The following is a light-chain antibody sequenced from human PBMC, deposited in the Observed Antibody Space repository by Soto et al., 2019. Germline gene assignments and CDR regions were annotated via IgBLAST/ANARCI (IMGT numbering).Light chain of an antibody. CDR1: QGIRNA. CDR3: QQAYSFPIT. CDR2: AAS. Sequence: IQITQSPSSLPSSVGDKLTITCRASQGIRNALAWYQQKPGKXXKXXIYAASTLQSGVPSRFSGSGSGTDFTLSISNLQPEDFATYYGQQAYSFPITFGQGTRLEIK. V-gene: IGKV1-12*01. J-gene: IGKJ5*01.